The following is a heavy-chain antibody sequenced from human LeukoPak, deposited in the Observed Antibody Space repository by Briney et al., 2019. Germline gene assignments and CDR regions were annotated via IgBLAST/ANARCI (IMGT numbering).Heavy chain of an antibody. V-gene: IGHV4-30-2*01. Sequence: SQTLSLTCAVSGGSISSGGYSWSWIRQPPGKGLEWIGYINHSGSTNYNPSLKSRVTISVDTSKNQFSLKLSSVTAADTAVYYCARMSNGNATFGGVIVRDYWGQGTLVTVSS. J-gene: IGHJ4*02. CDR1: GGSISSGGYS. CDR2: INHSGST. CDR3: ARMSNGNATFGGVIVRDY. D-gene: IGHD3-16*02.